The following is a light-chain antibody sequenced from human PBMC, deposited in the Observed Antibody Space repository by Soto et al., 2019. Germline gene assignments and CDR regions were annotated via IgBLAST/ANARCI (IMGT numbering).Light chain of an antibody. Sequence: QSVLTQPPSASGTPGQRVTISCSGSSSNIGSNSVNWYQQLPGAAPKLLIYSNNQRPSGVPDRFSGSKSGHSASLAISGLQSEDEADYYCAAWDDSLNGREVFGIGTKLTVL. CDR3: AAWDDSLNGREV. V-gene: IGLV1-44*01. J-gene: IGLJ1*01. CDR2: SNN. CDR1: SSNIGSNS.